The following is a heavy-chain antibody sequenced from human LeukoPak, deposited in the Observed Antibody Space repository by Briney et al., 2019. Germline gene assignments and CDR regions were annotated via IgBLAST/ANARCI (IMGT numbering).Heavy chain of an antibody. V-gene: IGHV3-74*01. Sequence: PGGSLRLSCAASGFTFSSYWMHWVRQAPGKGLVWVSRINSDGSSTSYADSVKGRFTISRDNAKNTLYLQMNSLRAEDTAVYYCARDRHQLLWFGELYWFDPWGRGTLVTVSS. D-gene: IGHD3-10*01. CDR2: INSDGSST. CDR3: ARDRHQLLWFGELYWFDP. J-gene: IGHJ5*02. CDR1: GFTFSSYW.